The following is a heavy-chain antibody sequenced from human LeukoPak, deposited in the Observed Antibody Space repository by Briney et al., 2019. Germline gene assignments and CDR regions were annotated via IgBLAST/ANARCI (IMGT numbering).Heavy chain of an antibody. V-gene: IGHV1-69*13. D-gene: IGHD2-15*01. J-gene: IGHJ4*02. CDR1: GDTFSSYA. Sequence: ASVKVSCKASGDTFSSYAISWVRQAPGQGLEWMGGIIPIFGTANYAQNFQGRVTITADESTSTAYMELSSLRSEDTAMYYCARAGYCSGGSCYSPQYWGQGTLVTVSS. CDR3: ARAGYCSGGSCYSPQY. CDR2: IIPIFGTA.